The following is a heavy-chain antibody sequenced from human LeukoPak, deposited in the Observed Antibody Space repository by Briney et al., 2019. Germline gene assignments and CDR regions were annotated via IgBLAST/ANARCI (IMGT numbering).Heavy chain of an antibody. J-gene: IGHJ6*03. CDR3: ARVTHLTTNYYYYMDV. CDR1: GGSISTSSYY. Sequence: SETLSLTCTVSGGSISTSSYYWGWVRQPPGKGLEWIVSIYYSGSTYYNPSLKSRVTISVDTSKNQFSLKLSSVTAADTAVYYCARVTHLTTNYYYYMDVWGKGTTVTVSS. V-gene: IGHV4-39*07. CDR2: IYYSGST. D-gene: IGHD4/OR15-4a*01.